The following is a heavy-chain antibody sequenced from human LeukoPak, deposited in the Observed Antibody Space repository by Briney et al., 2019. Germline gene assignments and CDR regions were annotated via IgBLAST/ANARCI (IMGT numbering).Heavy chain of an antibody. CDR1: GGSVSSSSYY. CDR2: IYYTGST. D-gene: IGHD3-10*01. V-gene: IGHV4-39*07. J-gene: IGHJ4*02. Sequence: SETLSLTCTLSGGSVSSSSYYWGWIRQSPGKGLEWIGSIYYTGSTYYNPSLKSRVTISLDTSKNQFSLKLTSVTAADTAVYYCARDFPEGNGAITMLRGVRLHRRTYFDYWGQGTLVTVSS. CDR3: ARDFPEGNGAITMLRGVRLHRRTYFDY.